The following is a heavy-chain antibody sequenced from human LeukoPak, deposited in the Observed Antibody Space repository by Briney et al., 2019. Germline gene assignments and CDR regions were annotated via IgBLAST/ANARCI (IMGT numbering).Heavy chain of an antibody. CDR3: ARDKRQKSGPKRYFDS. CDR1: GFTFSSYS. Sequence: GGSLRLSCAASGFTFSSYSMNWVRQAPGKGLEGVSYISSSGSTVYYADSVKGRFTISRDNAENLLLLEMNSLRDEDTAVYYCARDKRQKSGPKRYFDSWGQGTLVTVSS. V-gene: IGHV3-48*02. CDR2: ISSSGSTV. D-gene: IGHD3-10*01. J-gene: IGHJ4*02.